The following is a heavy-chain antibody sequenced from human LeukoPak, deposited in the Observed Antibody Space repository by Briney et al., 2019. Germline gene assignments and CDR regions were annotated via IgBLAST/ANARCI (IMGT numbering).Heavy chain of an antibody. V-gene: IGHV4-59*01. CDR3: ARGGVIVDY. Sequence: ASETLSLTCTVSGGSISSYYWSWIRQPPGKGLEWIGYIYYSGSTNYNPSLKSRVTISVDTSKNQFSLKLSSVTAADTAVYYGARGGVIVDYWGQGTLVTVSS. D-gene: IGHD3-10*01. CDR1: GGSISSYY. CDR2: IYYSGST. J-gene: IGHJ4*02.